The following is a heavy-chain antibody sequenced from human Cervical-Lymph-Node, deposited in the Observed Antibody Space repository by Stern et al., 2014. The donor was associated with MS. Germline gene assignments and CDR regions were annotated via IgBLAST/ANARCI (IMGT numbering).Heavy chain of an antibody. D-gene: IGHD3-10*01. CDR2: IIPMFGTA. V-gene: IGHV1-69*01. Sequence: VQLVESGAEVKKPGSSVKVSCKASGGTFNSYAISWVRQAPGQGLEWMGGIIPMFGTANYAQKLQGRVTITADGSTNTAYMELSKLRSEDTAVYFCVRSNYDGGNGFYHYAMDVWGQGTTVIVSS. CDR1: GGTFNSYA. J-gene: IGHJ6*02. CDR3: VRSNYDGGNGFYHYAMDV.